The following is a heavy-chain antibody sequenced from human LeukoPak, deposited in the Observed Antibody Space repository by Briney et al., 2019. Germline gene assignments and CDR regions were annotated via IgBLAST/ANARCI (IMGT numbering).Heavy chain of an antibody. CDR1: GGSISSGSYY. V-gene: IGHV4-61*02. CDR3: ARARPPTYYYDSSGYGNYYFDY. J-gene: IGHJ4*02. D-gene: IGHD3-22*01. CDR2: IYTSGST. Sequence: PSQTLSLTCTVSGGSISSGSYYWSWIRHPAGKGLEWIGRIYTSGSTNYNPSLKSRVTTSVDTSKNQFSLKLSSVTAADTAVYYCARARPPTYYYDSSGYGNYYFDYWGQGTLVTVSS.